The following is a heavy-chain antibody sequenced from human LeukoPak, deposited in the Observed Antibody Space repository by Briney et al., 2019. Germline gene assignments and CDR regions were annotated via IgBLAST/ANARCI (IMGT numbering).Heavy chain of an antibody. CDR1: GGTFSSYA. CDR2: IIPIFGTA. J-gene: IGHJ6*03. Sequence: ASVKVSCKASGGTFSSYAISWVRQAPGQGLEWMGGIIPIFGTANYAQKFQGRVTITADESTSTAYMELSSLRSEDTAVYYCARLSSGTTPPNHYYMDVWGKGTTVTVSS. D-gene: IGHD1-7*01. CDR3: ARLSSGTTPPNHYYMDV. V-gene: IGHV1-69*13.